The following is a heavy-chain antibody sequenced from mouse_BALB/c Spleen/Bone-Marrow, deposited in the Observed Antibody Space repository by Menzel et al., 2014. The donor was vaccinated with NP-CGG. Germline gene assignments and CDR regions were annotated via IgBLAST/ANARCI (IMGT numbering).Heavy chain of an antibody. CDR1: GYSITSDYA. CDR2: ISYSGGT. V-gene: IGHV3-2*02. CDR3: ARVYYYRYWYFDV. D-gene: IGHD2-14*01. Sequence: EVQVVESGPGLVKPSQSLSLTCTVTGYSITSDYAWNWIRQFPGNKLEWMGYISYSGGTNYNPSPKSRISITRDTSKNLFFLHLNSVTTEDTATYYCARVYYYRYWYFDVWGAGTTVTVSS. J-gene: IGHJ1*01.